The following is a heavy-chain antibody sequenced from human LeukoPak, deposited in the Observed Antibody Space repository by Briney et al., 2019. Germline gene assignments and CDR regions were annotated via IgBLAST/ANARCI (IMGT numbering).Heavy chain of an antibody. D-gene: IGHD2-2*02. CDR3: AKDIRVGQGAYYDEY. CDR2: ISGSGTST. Sequence: GGSLRLSCAASGFTFSFYAMNWVRQAPGKGLEWVSAISGSGTSTYYADSVKGRFTISRDNSKNTLYLQMNSLRAEDTAVYYCAKDIRVGQGAYYDEYWGQGTLVTVSS. CDR1: GFTFSFYA. V-gene: IGHV3-23*01. J-gene: IGHJ4*02.